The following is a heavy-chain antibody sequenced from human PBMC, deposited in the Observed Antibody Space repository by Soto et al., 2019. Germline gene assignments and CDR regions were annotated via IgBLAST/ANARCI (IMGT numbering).Heavy chain of an antibody. Sequence: SETLSLTCTVSGGSISSSSYYWGWIRQPPGKGLEWIGSIYYSGSTYYNPSLKSRVTISVDTSKNQFSLKLSSVTAADTAVYYCVRLLVPAAVRLFDYYNYGMGVWGQGSRVT. CDR1: GGSISSSSYY. J-gene: IGHJ6*02. D-gene: IGHD2-2*01. CDR3: VRLLVPAAVRLFDYYNYGMGV. V-gene: IGHV4-39*01. CDR2: IYYSGST.